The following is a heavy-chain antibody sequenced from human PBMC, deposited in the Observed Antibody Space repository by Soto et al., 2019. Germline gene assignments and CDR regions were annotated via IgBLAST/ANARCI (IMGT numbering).Heavy chain of an antibody. CDR1: VGSIRSFY. V-gene: IGHV4-59*01. Sequence: PSETLSLTCTVSVGSIRSFYWSWIRQPPGKGLEWIGYVHNSGSTSYNPTLRGRATISADTSKNQFALDLRSVTTADTAIYYCARRWSGTDYWGQGTLVTVSS. CDR2: VHNSGST. CDR3: ARRWSGTDY. D-gene: IGHD3-10*01. J-gene: IGHJ4*02.